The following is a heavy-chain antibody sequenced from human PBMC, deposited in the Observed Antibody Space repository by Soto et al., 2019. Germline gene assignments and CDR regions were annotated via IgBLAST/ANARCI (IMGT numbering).Heavy chain of an antibody. J-gene: IGHJ4*02. CDR3: AKDKPGTSRIDY. Sequence: QVQLQESGPGLVKPSQTLSLICTVSGGSISSGDYYWSWIRQPPGKGLEWIGYIYYSGNTYYNPSLKRRLTISVDTSKNQSALKVNSVTAADTAVYYCAKDKPGTSRIDYWGQGTLVTVSS. CDR2: IYYSGNT. V-gene: IGHV4-30-4*01. D-gene: IGHD1-1*01. CDR1: GGSISSGDYY.